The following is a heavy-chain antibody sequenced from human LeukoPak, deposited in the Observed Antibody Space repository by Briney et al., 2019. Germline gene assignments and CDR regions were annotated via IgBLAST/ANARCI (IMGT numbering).Heavy chain of an antibody. D-gene: IGHD1-26*01. CDR3: ARIGATEDY. CDR1: GYTFTIYD. Sequence: GASVTVSFTASGYTFTIYDINWVRQAPGQGLEWMGWMNPNSGNTGYAQKFQGRVTMTRNTSISTAYMELSSLRSEDTAVYYCARIGATEDYWGQGTLVTGSS. J-gene: IGHJ4*02. CDR2: MNPNSGNT. V-gene: IGHV1-8*01.